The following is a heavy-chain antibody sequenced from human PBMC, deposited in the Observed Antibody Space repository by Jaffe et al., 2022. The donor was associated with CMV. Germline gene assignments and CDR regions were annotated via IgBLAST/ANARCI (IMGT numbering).Heavy chain of an antibody. CDR3: ARADSSGYYRLAFDI. J-gene: IGHJ3*02. CDR1: GGSISSYY. Sequence: QVQLQESGPGLVKPSETLSLTCTVSGGSISSYYWSWIRQPPGKGLEWIGYIYYSGSTNYNPSLKSRVTISVDTSKNQFSLKLSSVTAADTAVYYCARADSSGYYRLAFDIWGQGTMVTVSS. CDR2: IYYSGST. V-gene: IGHV4-59*01. D-gene: IGHD3-22*01.